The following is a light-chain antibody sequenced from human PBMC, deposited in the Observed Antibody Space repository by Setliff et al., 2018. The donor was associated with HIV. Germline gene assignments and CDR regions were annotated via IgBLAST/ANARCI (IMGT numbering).Light chain of an antibody. V-gene: IGLV6-57*01. CDR3: QSYDSNNHVV. Sequence: NFMLTQPHSVSESPGKTVTISCARSSGSIASNYVQWYQQRPGSSPTTVIYEDHQRPSGVPDRFSGSIDSSSNSASLTISGLQTEDEADYYCQSYDSNNHVVFGGGTKVTVL. CDR1: SGSIASNY. CDR2: EDH. J-gene: IGLJ2*01.